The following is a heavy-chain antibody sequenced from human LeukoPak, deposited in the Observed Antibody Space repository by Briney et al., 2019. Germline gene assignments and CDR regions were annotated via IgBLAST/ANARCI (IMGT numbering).Heavy chain of an antibody. CDR3: ARAISIPNWFHP. CDR1: GYTFTSYG. CDR2: ISAYNGNT. Sequence: ASVKVSCKAPGYTFTSYGISWVRRAPGQRLEWMGWISAYNGNTNYAQKLQGRVTMTTDTSTSTAYMELRSLRSDDTAVYYCARAISIPNWFHPWGQGTLVTVSS. V-gene: IGHV1-18*01. D-gene: IGHD3-3*02. J-gene: IGHJ5*02.